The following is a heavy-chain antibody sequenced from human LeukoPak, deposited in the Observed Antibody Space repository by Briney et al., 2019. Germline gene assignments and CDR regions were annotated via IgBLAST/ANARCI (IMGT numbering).Heavy chain of an antibody. D-gene: IGHD6-19*01. CDR2: IIPIFGTA. V-gene: IGHV1-69*13. J-gene: IGHJ4*02. Sequence: SVKVSCKASGGTFSSYAISWVRQAPGQGLEGMGGIIPIFGTANYAQKFQGRVTITADESTSTAYMELSSLRSEDTAVYYCARTEIAVAGKYFDYWGQGTLVTVSS. CDR3: ARTEIAVAGKYFDY. CDR1: GGTFSSYA.